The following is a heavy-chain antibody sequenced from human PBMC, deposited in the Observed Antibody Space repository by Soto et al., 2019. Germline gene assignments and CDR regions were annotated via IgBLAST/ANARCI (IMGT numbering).Heavy chain of an antibody. CDR1: GDTLRTHS. CDR2: TTPMIGTT. V-gene: IGHV1-69*01. CDR3: AAGDSSDTGDH. D-gene: IGHD5-18*01. Sequence: QVRLVQSGAEVKKPGSSVKVSCKASGDTLRTHSISWVRKAPGQGLEWMGGTTPMIGTTDYAEKFQGRVTITADESTTTSYMELSSLRPDDTAVYYCAAGDSSDTGDHWGQGTLVTVSS. J-gene: IGHJ4*02.